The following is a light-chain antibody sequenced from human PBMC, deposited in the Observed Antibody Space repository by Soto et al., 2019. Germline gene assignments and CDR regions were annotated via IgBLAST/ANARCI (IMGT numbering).Light chain of an antibody. Sequence: EIVMTQSPATLSLSPGERATLSCRASQSVNRYLVWYQQKPGQAHRLLISDASIRATGVPARFSGSGSGTDFTLTISSLEPDDFAIYYCQQRATWPDTFGQGTKVEIK. CDR3: QQRATWPDT. CDR2: DAS. CDR1: QSVNRY. J-gene: IGKJ2*01. V-gene: IGKV3-11*01.